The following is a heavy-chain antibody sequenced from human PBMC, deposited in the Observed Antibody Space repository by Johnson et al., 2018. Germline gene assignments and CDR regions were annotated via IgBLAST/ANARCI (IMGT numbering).Heavy chain of an antibody. V-gene: IGHV3-73*01. CDR2: IRSKANSYAT. CDR3: TRHVEDSGGYYVGAFDI. CDR1: GFTFSSYG. Sequence: VQLVESGGGVVQPGRSLRLSCAASGFTFSSYGMHWVRQAPGKGLEWVGRIRSKANSYATAYAASVKGRFTISRDDSKNTAYLQMKSLKTEDTAVYYCTRHVEDSGGYYVGAFDIWGQGTMVTVSS. J-gene: IGHJ3*02. D-gene: IGHD1-26*01.